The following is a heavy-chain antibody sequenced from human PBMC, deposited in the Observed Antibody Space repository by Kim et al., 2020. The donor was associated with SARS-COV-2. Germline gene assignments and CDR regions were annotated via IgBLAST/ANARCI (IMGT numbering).Heavy chain of an antibody. Sequence: ASVKVSCKASGYTFTSYAMHWVRQAPGQRLEWMGWINAGNGNTKYSQKFQGRVTITRDTSASTAYMELSSLRSEDTAVYYCARDGVSGSYWGWFDPWGQGTLVTVSS. D-gene: IGHD1-26*01. CDR1: GYTFTSYA. CDR3: ARDGVSGSYWGWFDP. J-gene: IGHJ5*02. CDR2: INAGNGNT. V-gene: IGHV1-3*01.